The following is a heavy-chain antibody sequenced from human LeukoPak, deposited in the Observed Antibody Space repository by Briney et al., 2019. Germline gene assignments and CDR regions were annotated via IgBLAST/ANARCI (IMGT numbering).Heavy chain of an antibody. CDR2: ISWNSGTI. Sequence: GGSLRLSCAASGFTFNDYAMHWVRQTPGKGLEWVSGISWNSGTIGYADSVKGRFTISRDNAKKSLFLQMNSLRAEGTALYYCAKDVRVAAYTSYYFDYWGQGTLVTVSS. J-gene: IGHJ4*02. CDR1: GFTFNDYA. V-gene: IGHV3-9*01. D-gene: IGHD6-19*01. CDR3: AKDVRVAAYTSYYFDY.